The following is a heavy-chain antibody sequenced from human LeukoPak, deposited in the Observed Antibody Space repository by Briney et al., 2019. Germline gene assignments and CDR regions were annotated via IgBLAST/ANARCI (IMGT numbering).Heavy chain of an antibody. J-gene: IGHJ4*02. D-gene: IGHD3-22*01. Sequence: GGSLRLSCAASKFTFSSYVMNWVRQAPGKGLEWVSSISSNSYEIYYADSVRGRFTISRDNANNSLYLQMNRLRAEDTAVYYCAREYWGYYDDSGYPFDNWGQGTLVTVSS. V-gene: IGHV3-21*01. CDR1: KFTFSSYV. CDR2: ISSNSYEI. CDR3: AREYWGYYDDSGYPFDN.